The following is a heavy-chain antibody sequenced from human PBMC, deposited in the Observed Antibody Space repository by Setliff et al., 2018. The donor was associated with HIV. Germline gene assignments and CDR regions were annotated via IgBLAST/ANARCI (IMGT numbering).Heavy chain of an antibody. D-gene: IGHD4-17*01. V-gene: IGHV4-34*01. CDR1: GGSFSGYY. CDR2: INHSGST. Sequence: NPSETLSLTCAVFGGSFSGYYWNWIRQPPGKGLEWIGEINHSGSTDYNPSLKSRVTISVDTSKNQFSLNLSSVTAADTAVYYCARYDYGDFDYWGQGTPVTVSS. CDR3: ARYDYGDFDY. J-gene: IGHJ4*02.